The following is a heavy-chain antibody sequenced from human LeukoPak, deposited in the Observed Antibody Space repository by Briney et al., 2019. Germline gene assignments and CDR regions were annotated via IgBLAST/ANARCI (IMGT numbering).Heavy chain of an antibody. CDR1: GGSISRHF. Sequence: KPSETLSLTCSVSGGSISRHFWSWIRQPPGKGLDWIAFIHYSGRTKYNPSLQSRVTISIGTSENNFSLKLTSVTAADTAVYYCARLLDNDSSGDPDTFDMWGQGTVVSVSS. J-gene: IGHJ3*02. V-gene: IGHV4-59*11. CDR2: IHYSGRT. D-gene: IGHD3-22*01. CDR3: ARLLDNDSSGDPDTFDM.